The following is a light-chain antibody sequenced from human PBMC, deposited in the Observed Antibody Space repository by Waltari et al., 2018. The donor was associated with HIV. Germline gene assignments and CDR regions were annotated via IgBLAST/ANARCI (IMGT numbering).Light chain of an antibody. V-gene: IGLV2-14*01. CDR3: SSYTSSSWV. CDR1: SSDVGGYNY. J-gene: IGLJ3*02. Sequence: QSALTQPASVSGSPGQSLTLPCTGTSSDVGGYNYVSWYQQHPGKAPKLMIYEVSNRPSGVSNRFSGSKSGNTASLTISGLQAEDEADYYCSSYTSSSWVFGGGTKLTVL. CDR2: EVS.